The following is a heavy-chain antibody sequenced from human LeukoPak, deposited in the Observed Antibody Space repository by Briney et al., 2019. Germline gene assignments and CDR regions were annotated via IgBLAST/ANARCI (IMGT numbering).Heavy chain of an antibody. CDR1: GGSINNYY. CDR3: ARMGNPSTVTADY. D-gene: IGHD4-17*01. CDR2: IYYSGST. J-gene: IGHJ4*02. Sequence: SETLSLTCTVSGGSINNYYWNWIRQPPGKGLEWIGYIYYSGSTNYNPSLKSRVTISVDTSKNQFSLKLNSVTAADTAVYYCARMGNPSTVTADYWGQGTLVTVSS. V-gene: IGHV4-59*08.